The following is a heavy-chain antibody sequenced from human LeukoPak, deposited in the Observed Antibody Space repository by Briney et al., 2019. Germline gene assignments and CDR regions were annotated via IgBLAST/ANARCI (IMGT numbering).Heavy chain of an antibody. J-gene: IGHJ4*02. CDR1: GGSIRDFY. D-gene: IGHD3-16*01. V-gene: IGHV4-59*01. CDR2: IYYTGNT. CDR3: AGRYGGRFGY. Sequence: SETLSHTCTVSGGSIRDFYWSWIRQPPGKGLEWIGYIYYTGNTNYNPSLRSRVTISVDRPKNQFSLRLSSVTAADTAVYYCAGRYGGRFGYWGPGALVSVSS.